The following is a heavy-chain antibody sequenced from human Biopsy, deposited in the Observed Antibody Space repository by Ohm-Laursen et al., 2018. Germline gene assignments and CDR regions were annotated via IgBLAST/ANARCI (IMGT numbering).Heavy chain of an antibody. CDR2: IWYDGSNK. V-gene: IGHV3-33*06. J-gene: IGHJ4*02. D-gene: IGHD2-8*01. CDR3: AKCMTGGSNYYFHH. CDR1: GFTFSSYG. Sequence: SSLRLSCAASGFTFSSYGMHWVRQAPGKGLEWVAAIWYDGSNKNYADSVKGRFTISRDNSKNTLYLQMNSLRGEDTVVYYCAKCMTGGSNYYFHHCGQGTLVTVSS.